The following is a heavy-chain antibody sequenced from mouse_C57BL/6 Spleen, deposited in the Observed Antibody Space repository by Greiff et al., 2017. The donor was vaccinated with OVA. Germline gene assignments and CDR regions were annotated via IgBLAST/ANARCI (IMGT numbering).Heavy chain of an antibody. CDR3: ARQLRPRGAY. V-gene: IGHV1-69*01. J-gene: IGHJ3*01. D-gene: IGHD3-2*02. CDR1: GYTFTSYW. Sequence: QVQLQQPGAELVMPGASVKLSCKASGYTFTSYWMHWVKQRPGQGLEWIGEIDPSDSYTNYNQKFKGKSTLTVDKSSSTAYMQLSSLTSEDSAVYYCARQLRPRGAYWGQGTLVTVSA. CDR2: IDPSDSYT.